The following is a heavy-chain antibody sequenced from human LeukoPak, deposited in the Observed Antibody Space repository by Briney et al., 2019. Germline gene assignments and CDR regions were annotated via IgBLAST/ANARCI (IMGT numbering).Heavy chain of an antibody. Sequence: SETLSLTCTVSGGSISSYYWSWIRQPPGKGLEWIGYIYYSGSTNYNPSLKSRVTISVDTSKNQFSLKLSSVTAADTAVYYCARGGYSSSWYGNSYFDYWGQGTLVTVSS. V-gene: IGHV4-59*12. D-gene: IGHD6-13*01. CDR2: IYYSGST. CDR1: GGSISSYY. CDR3: ARGGYSSSWYGNSYFDY. J-gene: IGHJ4*02.